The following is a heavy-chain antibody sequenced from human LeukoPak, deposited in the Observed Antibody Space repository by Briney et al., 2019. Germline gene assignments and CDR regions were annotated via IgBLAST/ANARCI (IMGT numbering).Heavy chain of an antibody. J-gene: IGHJ6*02. CDR1: GFTFSSYS. Sequence: GGSLRLSCAASGFTFSSYSMNWVRRAPGKGLEWVSSISSSSSYIYYADSVKGRFTISRDNSKNTLYLQMNSLRAEDTAVYYCAKGARITIFGVVRRTYGMDVWGQGTTVTVSS. D-gene: IGHD3-3*01. V-gene: IGHV3-21*04. CDR2: ISSSSSYI. CDR3: AKGARITIFGVVRRTYGMDV.